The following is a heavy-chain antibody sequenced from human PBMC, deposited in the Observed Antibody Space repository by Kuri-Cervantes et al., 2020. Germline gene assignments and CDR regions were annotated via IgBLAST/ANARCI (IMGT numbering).Heavy chain of an antibody. V-gene: IGHV4-30-4*08. D-gene: IGHD5-18*01. CDR3: ARGPWIQLWLLFDY. CDR1: GGSISSSSYY. J-gene: IGHJ4*02. CDR2: IYYSGST. Sequence: SETLSLTCTASGGSISSSSYYWGWIRQPPGKGLEWIGYIYYSGSTYYNPSLKSRVTISVDTSKNQFSLKLSSVTAADTAVYYCARGPWIQLWLLFDYWGQGTLVTDSS.